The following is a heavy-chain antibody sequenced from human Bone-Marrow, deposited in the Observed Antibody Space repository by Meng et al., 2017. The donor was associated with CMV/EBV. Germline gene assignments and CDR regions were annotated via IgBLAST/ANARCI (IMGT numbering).Heavy chain of an antibody. CDR2: INHSGST. CDR1: GGSFSDYY. J-gene: IGHJ6*02. Sequence: SETLSLTCAVYGGSFSDYYWSWIRQPPGKGLEWIGEINHSGSTNYNPSLKSRVTISVDTSKNQFSLKLSSVTAADTAVYYCARVIYYDFWSGYLYYYYGMDVWGQGTTVTVSS. V-gene: IGHV4-34*01. D-gene: IGHD3-3*01. CDR3: ARVIYYDFWSGYLYYYYGMDV.